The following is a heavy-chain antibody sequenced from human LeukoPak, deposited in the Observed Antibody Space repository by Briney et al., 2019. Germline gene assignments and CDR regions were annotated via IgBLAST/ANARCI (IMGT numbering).Heavy chain of an antibody. J-gene: IGHJ4*02. D-gene: IGHD6-13*01. Sequence: GESLKISCKGSGYSFTTYWIGWVRQMPGKGLEWMGITYPGDSDTRYSPSFQGQVTISADKSISTAYLQWNNLKASDGAMYYCARIIAPAGTHTDYWGQGTLVTVSS. CDR1: GYSFTTYW. CDR3: ARIIAPAGTHTDY. V-gene: IGHV5-51*01. CDR2: TYPGDSDT.